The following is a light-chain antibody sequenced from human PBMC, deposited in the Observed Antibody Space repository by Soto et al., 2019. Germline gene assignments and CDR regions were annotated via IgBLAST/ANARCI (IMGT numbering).Light chain of an antibody. CDR2: KAS. V-gene: IGKV1-5*03. CDR1: QSFGRW. CDR3: QQYNSYSRT. J-gene: IGKJ1*01. Sequence: DIQMTQSPSTLSASVGDRVTITFRASQSFGRWLAWYQQKPGKAPKLLIYKASILQSGVPSRFSGSGSGTEFTLTISSLQRDDFATYYCQQYNSYSRTFGQGTKVDIK.